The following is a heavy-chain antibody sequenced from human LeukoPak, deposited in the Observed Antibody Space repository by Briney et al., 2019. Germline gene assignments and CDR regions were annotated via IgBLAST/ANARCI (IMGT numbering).Heavy chain of an antibody. Sequence: ASVKVSCKSSGYTFTSYSLNWLRQAPGQGLEWMGWISAYNGNTNYAQNFQGRVTMTTDTSTSTVYMELRGLRSDDTAVYYCARDRRKLEDPPGDYWGQGTLVTVSS. D-gene: IGHD3-10*01. CDR3: ARDRRKLEDPPGDY. V-gene: IGHV1-18*04. CDR2: ISAYNGNT. J-gene: IGHJ4*02. CDR1: GYTFTSYS.